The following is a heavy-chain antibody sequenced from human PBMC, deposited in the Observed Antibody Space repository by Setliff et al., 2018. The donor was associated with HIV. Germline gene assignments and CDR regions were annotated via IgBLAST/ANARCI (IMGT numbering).Heavy chain of an antibody. CDR2: IYYTGSA. V-gene: IGHV4-39*01. D-gene: IGHD3-22*01. Sequence: KPSETLSLTCTVSGGSISSSSYYWGCIRQPPGKGLEWIGSIYYTGSANYSPSLKSRVTMSVDTSKNQFSLKLSSVTAADTAVYYCASGYQYDSSGYYYVTPIDYWGQGTLVTVSS. CDR3: ASGYQYDSSGYYYVTPIDY. CDR1: GGSISSSSYY. J-gene: IGHJ4*02.